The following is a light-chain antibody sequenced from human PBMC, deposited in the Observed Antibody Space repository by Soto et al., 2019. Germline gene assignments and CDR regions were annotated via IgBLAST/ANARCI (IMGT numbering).Light chain of an antibody. V-gene: IGKV1-5*01. J-gene: IGKJ4*01. Sequence: DIPMTQSPSTLSASVGDRVTITCRASQSIDSWLAWYQQKPGKAPKLLIYGASRRATGIPDRFSGSGSGTDFTLTISRLEPEDFAVYSCQQYGSSPLTFGGGTKVEIK. CDR1: QSIDSW. CDR2: GAS. CDR3: QQYGSSPLT.